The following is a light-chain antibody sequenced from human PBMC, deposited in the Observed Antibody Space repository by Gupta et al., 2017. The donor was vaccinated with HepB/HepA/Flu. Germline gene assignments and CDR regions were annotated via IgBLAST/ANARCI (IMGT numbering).Light chain of an antibody. CDR3: SSDTSTNTNV. V-gene: IGLV2-14*03. J-gene: IGLJ1*01. Sequence: QSALTQPASVSGSPGQSITISCTGTSSDVGRYNFVSWYQHHPGKAHQLMIYDVSYRPAGVSDRFSGSKSGNTASLTISGLRAEDEAYYYCSSDTSTNTNVFGTGTKVIVL. CDR1: SSDVGRYNF. CDR2: DVS.